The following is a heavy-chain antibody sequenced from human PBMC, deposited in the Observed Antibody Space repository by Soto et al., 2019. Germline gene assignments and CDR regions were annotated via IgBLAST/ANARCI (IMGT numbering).Heavy chain of an antibody. V-gene: IGHV3-23*01. D-gene: IGHD3-10*01. CDR1: GFPFSSYV. CDR2: ISGGGGST. J-gene: IGHJ6*02. CDR3: ANAVTLVRGINPYSYGLDV. Sequence: DVQLLESGGGLVQPGGSLRLSCAVSGFPFSSYVMTWVRQAPGKGLEWVSVISGGGGSTNYAESVKGRFTISRDNSENTLYLQMNSLRAEDTAVYYCANAVTLVRGINPYSYGLDVWGQGTTVTVSS.